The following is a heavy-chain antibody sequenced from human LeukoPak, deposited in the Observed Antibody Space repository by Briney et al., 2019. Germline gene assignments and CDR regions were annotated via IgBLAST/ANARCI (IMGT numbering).Heavy chain of an antibody. J-gene: IGHJ4*02. CDR3: ARDSGIAVASRHAEKGAFDY. V-gene: IGHV1-69*05. Sequence: SVKVSCKASGDTFSSYAISWVRQAPGQGLEWMGGIIPIFGTANYAQKFQDRVTMTRDTSTSTVYMELSSLRSEDTAVYYCARDSGIAVASRHAEKGAFDYWGQGTLVTVSS. CDR1: GDTFSSYA. D-gene: IGHD6-19*01. CDR2: IIPIFGTA.